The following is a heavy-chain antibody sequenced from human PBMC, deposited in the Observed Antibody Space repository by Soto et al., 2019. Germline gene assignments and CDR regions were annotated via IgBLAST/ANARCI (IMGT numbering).Heavy chain of an antibody. D-gene: IGHD6-19*01. Sequence: QVQLVQSGAEVKKPGSSVKVSCKASGGTFSSYAISWVRQAPGQGLEWMGGIIPIFGTANYAQKFQGRVTITADESTSTAYMELSSLRSEDTAVYYCARGYPGSIAVGEVSYYYYGMDVWGQGTTVTVSS. J-gene: IGHJ6*02. CDR2: IIPIFGTA. CDR1: GGTFSSYA. V-gene: IGHV1-69*01. CDR3: ARGYPGSIAVGEVSYYYYGMDV.